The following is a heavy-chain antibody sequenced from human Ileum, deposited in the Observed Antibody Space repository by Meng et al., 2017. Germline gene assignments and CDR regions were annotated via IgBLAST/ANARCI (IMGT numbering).Heavy chain of an antibody. J-gene: IGHJ4*02. Sequence: QVQLVESGGGVVQPERSLRLSCVVSGLSFSRAGMHWVRQAPGKGLEWVAFIWSDGSNEYYADSVKGRFTISRDNSKNTVYLQMNSLRAEDTAVYYCAKDKALKYFDYWSQGILVTVSS. V-gene: IGHV3-33*06. CDR3: AKDKALKYFDY. CDR1: GLSFSRAG. CDR2: IWSDGSNE.